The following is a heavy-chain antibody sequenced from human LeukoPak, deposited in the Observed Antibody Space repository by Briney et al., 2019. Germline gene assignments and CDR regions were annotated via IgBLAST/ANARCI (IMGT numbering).Heavy chain of an antibody. J-gene: IGHJ6*03. CDR1: GGSFSDYL. CDR2: INQGGRT. D-gene: IGHD3-10*01. CDR3: ARGKRVWFGELMTSFSYFYIDV. Sequence: SETLSLTCAVNGGSFSDYLWTWIRQSPGKGLEWIGEINQGGRTNFNPSLKSRVTISADRSKYHFSLTLRSVTAADTAVYSCARGKRVWFGELMTSFSYFYIDVWGRGTTVIVSS. V-gene: IGHV4-34*01.